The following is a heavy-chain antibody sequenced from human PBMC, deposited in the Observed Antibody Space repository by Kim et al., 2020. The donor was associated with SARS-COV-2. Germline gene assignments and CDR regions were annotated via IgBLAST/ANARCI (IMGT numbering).Heavy chain of an antibody. V-gene: IGHV3-48*02. CDR1: GFTFSSYS. Sequence: GGSLRLSCVASGFTFSSYSMNWVRQAPGKGLEWVSYISSSSTIYYADSVKGRFTISRDNAKNSLYLQMNSLRDEDTAVYYCARDKRWTDFDYWGPGTLVT. D-gene: IGHD2-21*02. CDR2: ISSSSTI. J-gene: IGHJ4*02. CDR3: ARDKRWTDFDY.